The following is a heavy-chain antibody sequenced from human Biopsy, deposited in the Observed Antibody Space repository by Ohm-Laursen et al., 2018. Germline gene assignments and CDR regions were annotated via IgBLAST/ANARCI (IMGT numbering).Heavy chain of an antibody. CDR1: GDSVSSGSFY. D-gene: IGHD6-13*01. J-gene: IGHJ6*02. Sequence: SHTLSLTCTVSGDSVSSGSFYWTWLRQPPGQGLEYIGYINDRGSTANYNPSLESRVTISVDTAKKQFSLSLRSVTAADTAVYYCARVPLPGIGAAYQGRFLYGMGVWGQGTAVSVSS. V-gene: IGHV4-61*01. CDR2: INDRGSTA. CDR3: ARVPLPGIGAAYQGRFLYGMGV.